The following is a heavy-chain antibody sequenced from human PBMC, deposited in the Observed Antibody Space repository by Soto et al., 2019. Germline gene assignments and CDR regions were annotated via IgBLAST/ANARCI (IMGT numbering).Heavy chain of an antibody. CDR3: ARRVRGVIIPDYYGMDV. J-gene: IGHJ6*02. CDR2: IIPIFGTA. Sequence: SVKVSCKASGGTFSSYAISWVRQAPGQGLEWMGGIIPIFGTANYAQKFQGRVTITADESTSTAYMELSSLRSEDTAVYYCARRVRGVIIPDYYGMDVWGQGTTVTVSS. V-gene: IGHV1-69*13. D-gene: IGHD3-10*01. CDR1: GGTFSSYA.